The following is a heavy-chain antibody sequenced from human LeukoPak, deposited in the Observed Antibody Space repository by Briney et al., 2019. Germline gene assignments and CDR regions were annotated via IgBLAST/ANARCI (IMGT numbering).Heavy chain of an antibody. CDR3: AKDEGSGWYYFDY. V-gene: IGHV3-23*01. CDR2: ICCSGGRT. J-gene: IGHJ4*02. Sequence: PGGSLRISCAASGFTFSDYAMNWVRPAPGKGLEWVSGICCSGGRTVYADSVQGRLTISRDIFLYTLYLQMNSLRAEDTAVYDCAKDEGSGWYYFDYWGQGSLVTVSS. D-gene: IGHD6-19*01. CDR1: GFTFSDYA.